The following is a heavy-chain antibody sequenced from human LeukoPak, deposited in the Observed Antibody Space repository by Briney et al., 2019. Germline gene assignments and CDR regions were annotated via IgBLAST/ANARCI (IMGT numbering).Heavy chain of an antibody. Sequence: ASVTVSCTASGYTFSSHDINWVRQATGQGLEWMGWMNPNSGNTGYAQKFQGRVTMTRNTPIGTAYMELSSLRSEDTAVYYCARGYSINCSSTSCNHYLNWFDPWGQGTLVTVSS. V-gene: IGHV1-8*01. CDR3: ARGYSINCSSTSCNHYLNWFDP. J-gene: IGHJ5*02. CDR2: MNPNSGNT. D-gene: IGHD2-2*01. CDR1: GYTFSSHD.